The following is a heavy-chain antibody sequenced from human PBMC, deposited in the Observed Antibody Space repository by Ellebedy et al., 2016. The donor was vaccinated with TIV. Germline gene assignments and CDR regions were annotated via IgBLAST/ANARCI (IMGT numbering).Heavy chain of an antibody. CDR2: IWDEGREA. J-gene: IGHJ4*02. Sequence: GESLKISCKTSGFSFNTSGMHWVRQPPGKGLEWVALIWDEGREAPYADSVEGRFTISRDNSKNTLSFHMSSLRANDPAVYYWATDDGSGYGDSNFQYWGQGTLVTVSS. D-gene: IGHD4-17*01. CDR3: ATDDGSGYGDSNFQY. CDR1: GFSFNTSG. V-gene: IGHV3-33*01.